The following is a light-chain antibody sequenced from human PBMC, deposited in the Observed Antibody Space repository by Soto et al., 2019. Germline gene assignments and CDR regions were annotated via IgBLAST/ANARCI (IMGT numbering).Light chain of an antibody. J-gene: IGKJ1*01. CDR2: DAS. Sequence: IQMPDSPSTLPASVGDRVAITFRASQSISSWLAWYQQKPVEAPKLLIYDASALPRGVPSRFSGSGSGTEFTLTISSLQPDDFATYYCQQYNSHSPWTFGQGTKVDI. CDR1: QSISSW. V-gene: IGKV1-5*01. CDR3: QQYNSHSPWT.